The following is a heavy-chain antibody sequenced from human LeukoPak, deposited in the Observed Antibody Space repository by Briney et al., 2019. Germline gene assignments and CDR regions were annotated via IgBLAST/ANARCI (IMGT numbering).Heavy chain of an antibody. CDR1: GFTFSRYG. CDR3: ARDLRLGYYDSSFPDY. V-gene: IGHV3-33*01. J-gene: IGHJ4*02. D-gene: IGHD3-22*01. CDR2: IWCDGSKK. Sequence: PGGSLRLSCAASGFTFSRYGMHWVRQGPGKGLEWVAVIWCDGSKKYYADSVKGRFTISRDNSKNTLYLQMNSLRAEDTAVYYCARDLRLGYYDSSFPDYWGQGTLVTVSS.